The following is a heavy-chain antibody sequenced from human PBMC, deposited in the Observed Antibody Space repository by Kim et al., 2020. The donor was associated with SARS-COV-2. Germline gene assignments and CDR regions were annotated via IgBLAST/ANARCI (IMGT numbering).Heavy chain of an antibody. V-gene: IGHV4-31*03. J-gene: IGHJ4*02. CDR3: ARAGAVAGFFDY. D-gene: IGHD6-19*01. CDR1: GGSISSGGYY. Sequence: SETLSLTCTVSGGSISSGGYYWSWIRQHPGKGLEWIGYIYYSGSTSYNPSLKSRVTISVDTFKNQFSLKLSSVSAADTAVYYCARAGAVAGFFDYWGQGTLVTVTS. CDR2: IYYSGST.